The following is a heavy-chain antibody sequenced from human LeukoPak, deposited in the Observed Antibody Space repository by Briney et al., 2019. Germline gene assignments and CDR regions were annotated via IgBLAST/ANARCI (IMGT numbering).Heavy chain of an antibody. J-gene: IGHJ4*02. CDR3: AKDSAWSGGSYFDY. V-gene: IGHV3-9*01. Sequence: PGRSLRLSCAASGFTFDDYAMHWVRQAPGKGLEWVSGISWNSGSIGYADSVKGRFTISRDNAKNSLYLQMNSLRAEDTALYYCAKDSAWSGGSYFDYWGQGTLVTVSS. CDR1: GFTFDDYA. D-gene: IGHD2-15*01. CDR2: ISWNSGSI.